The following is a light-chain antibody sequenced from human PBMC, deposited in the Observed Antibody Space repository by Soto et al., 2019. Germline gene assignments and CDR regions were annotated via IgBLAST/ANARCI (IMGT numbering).Light chain of an antibody. J-gene: IGKJ5*01. V-gene: IGKV3-20*01. Sequence: ESVLTQSPGTLSLSPGEIATLSCRASQSVSSSYLAWYQQKPGQAPRLLIYGASSRATGIPDRFSGSGSGTDFTLTISRLEPEDFAVYYCQQYGSSPPITFGQGTRLEI. CDR3: QQYGSSPPIT. CDR2: GAS. CDR1: QSVSSSY.